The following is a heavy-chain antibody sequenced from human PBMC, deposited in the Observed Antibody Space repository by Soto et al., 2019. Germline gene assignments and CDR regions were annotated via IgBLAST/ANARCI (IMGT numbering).Heavy chain of an antibody. J-gene: IGHJ4*02. D-gene: IGHD2-21*01. V-gene: IGHV1-69*02. CDR1: GGTFSSYT. Sequence: QVQLVQSGAEVKKPGSSVKVSCKASGGTFSSYTISWVRQAPGQGLEWMGRIIPILGIANYAQKFQGRVTITADKPTSTAYMELSSLRSEDTAVYYCARAGGENYFDYWGQGTLVTVSS. CDR3: ARAGGENYFDY. CDR2: IIPILGIA.